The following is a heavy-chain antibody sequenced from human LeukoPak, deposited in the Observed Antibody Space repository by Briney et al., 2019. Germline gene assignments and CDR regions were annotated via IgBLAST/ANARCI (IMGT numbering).Heavy chain of an antibody. CDR1: GYSFTSYW. CDR2: IYPGGSDT. Sequence: GESLKISCKGSGYSFTSYWIGWVRQMPGKGLEWMGIIYPGGSDTRYSPSFQGQVTISADKSISTAYLQWSSLKASDTAMYYCARSGLTGTTRDYYYGMDVWGQGTTVTVSS. J-gene: IGHJ6*02. D-gene: IGHD1-20*01. CDR3: ARSGLTGTTRDYYYGMDV. V-gene: IGHV5-51*01.